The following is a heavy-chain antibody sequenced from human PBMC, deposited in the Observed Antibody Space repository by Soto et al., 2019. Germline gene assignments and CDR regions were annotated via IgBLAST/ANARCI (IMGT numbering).Heavy chain of an antibody. D-gene: IGHD1-26*01. V-gene: IGHV4-59*01. Sequence: SETLSLTCTVSGGSISSYYWSWIRQPPGKGLEWIGYIYYSGSTNYNPSLKSRVTISVDTSKNQFSLKLSSVTAADTAVYYCARDRDSGSYDANWFDPWGQGTLVTVSS. CDR3: ARDRDSGSYDANWFDP. CDR2: IYYSGST. J-gene: IGHJ5*02. CDR1: GGSISSYY.